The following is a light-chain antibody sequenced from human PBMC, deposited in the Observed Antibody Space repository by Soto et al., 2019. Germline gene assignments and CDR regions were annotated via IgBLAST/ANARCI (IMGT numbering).Light chain of an antibody. CDR2: RDS. V-gene: IGLV3-9*01. Sequence: SYELTQPLSVSVALGQTARITCGGNNIGSKNVHWYQQKPGQAPVLVIYRDSNRPSGIPERFSGSNSGNTATLTISRAQAGEEAHYYCQVWDSSTARVFGGGTKLTVL. CDR1: NIGSKN. J-gene: IGLJ3*02. CDR3: QVWDSSTARV.